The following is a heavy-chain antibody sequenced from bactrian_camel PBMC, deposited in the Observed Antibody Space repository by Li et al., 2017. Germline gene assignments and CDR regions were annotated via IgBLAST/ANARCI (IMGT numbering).Heavy chain of an antibody. Sequence: HVQLVESGGGLVQPGGSLKLRCGISGYTYRVQTMAWFRQAPGREREGVAGIDSDGGTSYTEPVKGRFTITRDNAKNTLYLQMNSLKTEDTAVYYCAIGGSFSGYNYWGQGTQVTV. CDR1: GYTYRVQT. D-gene: IGHD7*01. CDR2: IDSDGGT. V-gene: IGHV3S53*01. J-gene: IGHJ4*01. CDR3: AIGGSFSGYNY.